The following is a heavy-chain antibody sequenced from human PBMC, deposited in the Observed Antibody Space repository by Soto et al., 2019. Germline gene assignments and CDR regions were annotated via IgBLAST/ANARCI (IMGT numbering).Heavy chain of an antibody. J-gene: IGHJ6*02. CDR3: ARAPRNFYYNGMDV. V-gene: IGHV3-48*03. Sequence: GGSLRLSCEGSGFTFSSYEMNWVRQAPGKGLGWVSYISSSGSTKNYADSVKGRFTISRDNVKNSLYLQMNSLRAEDTAVYYCARAPRNFYYNGMDVWGQGTTVTVSS. CDR1: GFTFSSYE. CDR2: ISSSGSTK.